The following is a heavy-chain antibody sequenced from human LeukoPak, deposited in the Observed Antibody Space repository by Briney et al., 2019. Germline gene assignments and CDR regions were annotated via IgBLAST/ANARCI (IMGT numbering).Heavy chain of an antibody. CDR2: IYSGGST. V-gene: IGHV3-66*01. J-gene: IGHJ4*02. CDR3: ASNVDTAMAEFYYFDY. CDR1: GFTFSSVG. D-gene: IGHD5-18*01. Sequence: PGGSLRLSCAASGFTFSSVGMSWVRQAPGKGLEWVSVIYSGGSTYYADSVKGRFTISRDNSKNTLYLQMNSLRAEDTAVYYCASNVDTAMAEFYYFDYWGQGTLVTVSS.